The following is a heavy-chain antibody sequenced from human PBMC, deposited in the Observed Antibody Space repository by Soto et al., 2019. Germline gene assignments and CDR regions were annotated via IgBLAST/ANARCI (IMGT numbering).Heavy chain of an antibody. CDR3: FRGGVTSRTFDY. CDR1: GYITKNYW. J-gene: IGHJ4*02. D-gene: IGHD3-16*01. V-gene: IGHV5-51*01. Sequence: PGESMKISCKASGYITKNYWIGWVRQMPGQGLEWRGIIFPDDSDTRYSPSFQGHVTISVDKSISTAYVQWSSLKASDSAIYYCFRGGVTSRTFDYWGQGTLVTVSS. CDR2: IFPDDSDT.